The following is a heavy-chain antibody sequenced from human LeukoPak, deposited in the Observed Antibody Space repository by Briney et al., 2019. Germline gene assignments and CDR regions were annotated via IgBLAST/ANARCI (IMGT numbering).Heavy chain of an antibody. V-gene: IGHV3-74*01. J-gene: IGHJ4*02. Sequence: PGGSLRLSCAASGFTFSRYWMHWVRQAPGKGLVWVSRINTDGSGTSYADSVKGRFTISRDNAKNTLYLQMNSLRAEDTAVYYCARGGLAAARDYWGQGTLVTVSS. CDR3: ARGGLAAARDY. CDR2: INTDGSGT. CDR1: GFTFSRYW. D-gene: IGHD6-13*01.